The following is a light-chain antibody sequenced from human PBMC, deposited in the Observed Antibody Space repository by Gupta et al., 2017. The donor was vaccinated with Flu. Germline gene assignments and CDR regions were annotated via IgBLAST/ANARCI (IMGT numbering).Light chain of an antibody. CDR2: GSS. CDR3: QQYGNSVYT. V-gene: IGKV3-20*01. Sequence: DIVLTQSPGTLPLSQGERATLSCRASQSVNNNLLTWYQQKPGQAPRLLIYGSSSRATGIPDRFSGSGSGTDFTLTIRRLEPEDFAVYYCQQYGNSVYTFGQGTKLEIK. CDR1: QSVNNNL. J-gene: IGKJ2*01.